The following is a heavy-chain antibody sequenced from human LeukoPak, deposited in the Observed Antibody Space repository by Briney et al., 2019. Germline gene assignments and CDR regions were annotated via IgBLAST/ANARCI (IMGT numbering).Heavy chain of an antibody. J-gene: IGHJ3*01. CDR2: IKRDGSVK. D-gene: IGHD3-9*01. CDR1: GFTFTTYW. V-gene: IGHV3-7*01. CDR3: ARARYVPVPFDL. Sequence: GGSLRPSCAASGFTFTTYWMAWVRQAPGKGLEWVANIKRDGSVKYYVDSVKGQFTISRDNAENSLSLQMNSLRAEDTALYYCARARYVPVPFDLWGQGTMVTVSS.